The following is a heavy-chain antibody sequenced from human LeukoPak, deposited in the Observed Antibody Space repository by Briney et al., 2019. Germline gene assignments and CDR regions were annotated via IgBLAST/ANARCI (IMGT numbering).Heavy chain of an antibody. Sequence: SETLSLTCTVSGYSISSAYYWGWIRQPPGKGLEWIGSIYHSGSTYYNPSLKSRVTISVDTSKNQFSLKLSSVTAADTAVYYCARYVEMATIGSNAFDIWGQGTMVTVSS. D-gene: IGHD5-24*01. V-gene: IGHV4-38-2*02. CDR3: ARYVEMATIGSNAFDI. CDR1: GYSISSAYY. J-gene: IGHJ3*02. CDR2: IYHSGST.